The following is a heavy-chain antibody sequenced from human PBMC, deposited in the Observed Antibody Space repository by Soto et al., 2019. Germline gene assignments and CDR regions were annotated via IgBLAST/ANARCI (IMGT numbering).Heavy chain of an antibody. CDR2: VYYSGTT. Sequence: SETLSLTCTVSGGSIRNGDYYWGWIRQPPGKGLEWIGYVYYSGTTYSHPSLNSRVSISVDTSENQFSLRLTSVTAADTAVYYCVTVNLVAAAYYFDYWGPGTLVTVSS. V-gene: IGHV4-30-4*01. CDR3: VTVNLVAAAYYFDY. J-gene: IGHJ4*02. CDR1: GGSIRNGDYY. D-gene: IGHD1-26*01.